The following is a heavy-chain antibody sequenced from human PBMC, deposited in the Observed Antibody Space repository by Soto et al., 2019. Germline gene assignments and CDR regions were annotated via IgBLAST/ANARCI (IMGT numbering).Heavy chain of an antibody. CDR2: INHSGST. CDR1: GGSFSGYY. J-gene: IGHJ4*02. V-gene: IGHV4-34*01. D-gene: IGHD3-9*01. Sequence: SSETLSLTCAVYGGSFSGYYWSWIRQPPGKGLEWIGEINHSGSTNYNPSLKSRVTISVDTSKNQFSLKLSSVTAADTAVYYCARGMAEEQIFYYFDYWGQGALVTVS. CDR3: ARGMAEEQIFYYFDY.